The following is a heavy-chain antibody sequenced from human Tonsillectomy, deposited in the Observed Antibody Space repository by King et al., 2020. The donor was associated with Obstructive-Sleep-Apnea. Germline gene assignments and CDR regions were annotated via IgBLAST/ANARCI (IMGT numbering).Heavy chain of an antibody. D-gene: IGHD2-15*01. CDR3: AKDMRFCSGGSCLLKKNWFDS. J-gene: IGHJ5*01. CDR2: LSNTGGTK. V-gene: IGHV3-23*04. Sequence: VQLVESGGGLVQPGGSLRLSCAASGFPFGSYAMSWVRQAPGKGLEWVSALSNTGGTKYYADSVKGRFTISRDNSENTLYLQVNSLRAEDTAVYYCAKDMRFCSGGSCLLKKNWFDSWGLGTLVTVSS. CDR1: GFPFGSYA.